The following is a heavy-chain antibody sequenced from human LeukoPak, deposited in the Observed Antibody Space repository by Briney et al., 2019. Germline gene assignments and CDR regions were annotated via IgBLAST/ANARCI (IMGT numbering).Heavy chain of an antibody. V-gene: IGHV3-30-3*01. D-gene: IGHD6-19*01. J-gene: IGHJ4*02. CDR3: AEEHSSAWFN. Sequence: GRSLRLSCAASGFTFSSYAMHWVRQAPGKGLEWVAVISYDGSNKYYADSVKGRFTISRDNSKNTLYLQMSSLRAEDTALYYCAEEHSSAWFNWGQGTLVTVSS. CDR2: ISYDGSNK. CDR1: GFTFSSYA.